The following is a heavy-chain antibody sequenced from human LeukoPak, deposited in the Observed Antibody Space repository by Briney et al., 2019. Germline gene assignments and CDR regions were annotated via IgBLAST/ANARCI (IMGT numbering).Heavy chain of an antibody. CDR1: GDSDSSNTAA. CDR2: TYYRSNWVY. J-gene: IGHJ5*02. CDR3: TRGSYYGSGTYCRFDP. Sequence: SQTLSLTCAITGDSDSSNTAAWNWIRQSPSRGLEWLGRTYYRSNWVYAYAVSVRSRITINPDTSKNQFSLQLNSVTPEDTAVYYCTRGSYYGSGTYCRFDPWGQGTLVTVSS. V-gene: IGHV6-1*01. D-gene: IGHD3-10*01.